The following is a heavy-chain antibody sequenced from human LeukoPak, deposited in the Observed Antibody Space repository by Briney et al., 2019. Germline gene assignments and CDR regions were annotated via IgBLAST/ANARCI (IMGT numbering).Heavy chain of an antibody. CDR3: AKDYYDSSGYYYWFDY. D-gene: IGHD3-22*01. Sequence: GGSLRLSCAASGFTFSSYAMSWVRQAPGKGLEWVSAISGSGGSTYYADSVKGRFTISRDNSKNTLYLQMNSLRAEDTAVYYCAKDYYDSSGYYYWFDYWGLGTLVTVSS. V-gene: IGHV3-23*01. J-gene: IGHJ4*02. CDR2: ISGSGGST. CDR1: GFTFSSYA.